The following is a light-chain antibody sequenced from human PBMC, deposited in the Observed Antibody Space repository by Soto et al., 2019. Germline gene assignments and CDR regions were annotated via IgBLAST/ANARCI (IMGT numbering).Light chain of an antibody. CDR1: QAISW. J-gene: IGKJ1*01. V-gene: IGKV1-5*03. CDR3: QQYNSYSPT. CDR2: RAS. Sequence: DIQMTQSPSTLSASVGDRVSITCRASQAISWLAWYQQKPGKAPKPLIYRASTLESGVPSRFSGSGSGTEFTLTISGLQPGDSATYYCQQYNSYSPTFGQGTKVEVK.